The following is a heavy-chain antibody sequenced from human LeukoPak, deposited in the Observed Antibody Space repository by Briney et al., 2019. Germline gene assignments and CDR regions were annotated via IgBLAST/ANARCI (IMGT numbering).Heavy chain of an antibody. CDR1: GYTFTNYW. D-gene: IGHD3-22*01. J-gene: IGHJ4*02. V-gene: IGHV5-51*01. CDR3: ARYYYDRAVGPFDY. CDR2: IYPDDSDI. Sequence: GESLKISCKGSGYTFTNYWIGCLRQMPGKGREWMGSIYPDDSDIRYSPSFQGQVTISAAKSITTAYLQWRSLKASDTAMYYCARYYYDRAVGPFDYWGQGSLVTVSS.